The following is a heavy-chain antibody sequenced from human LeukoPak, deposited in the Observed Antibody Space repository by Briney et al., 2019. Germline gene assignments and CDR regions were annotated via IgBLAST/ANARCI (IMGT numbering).Heavy chain of an antibody. D-gene: IGHD3-10*01. CDR3: TTGIRGD. J-gene: IGHJ4*02. CDR1: GFTFDTYS. CDR2: IASKTDGGAT. Sequence: GGSLRLSCAASGFTFDTYSMHWVRQAPGEGLDWVGRIASKTDGGATDYAAPVKGRFTISRDDSKNTLNLQMNSLKTEDTAVYYCTTGIRGDWGQGTLVTVSS. V-gene: IGHV3-15*04.